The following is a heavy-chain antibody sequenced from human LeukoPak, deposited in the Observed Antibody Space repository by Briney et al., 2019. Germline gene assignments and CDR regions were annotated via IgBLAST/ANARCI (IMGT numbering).Heavy chain of an antibody. CDR3: AETTVSTFDAFDI. Sequence: SETLSLACTVSGGSISSYYWSWIRQPAGKGLEWIGRIYTSGSTNYNPSLKSRVTMSVDTSKNQFSLKLSSVTAADTAVYYCAETTVSTFDAFDIWGQGTMVTVSS. CDR1: GGSISSYY. J-gene: IGHJ3*02. CDR2: IYTSGST. D-gene: IGHD4-17*01. V-gene: IGHV4-4*07.